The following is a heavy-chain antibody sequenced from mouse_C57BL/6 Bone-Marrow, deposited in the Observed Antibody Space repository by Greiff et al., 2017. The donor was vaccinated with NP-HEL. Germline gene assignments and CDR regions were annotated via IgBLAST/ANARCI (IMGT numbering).Heavy chain of an antibody. CDR1: GYSFTDYN. CDR3: ARARFITTVVATVDFDY. D-gene: IGHD1-1*01. CDR2: INPNYGTT. J-gene: IGHJ2*01. Sequence: EVQLQQSGPELVKPGASVKISCKASGYSFTDYNMNWVKQSNGKSLEWIGVINPNYGTTSYNQKFKGKATLTVDQSSSTAYMQLNSLTSEDSAVYYCARARFITTVVATVDFDYWGQGTTLTVSS. V-gene: IGHV1-39*01.